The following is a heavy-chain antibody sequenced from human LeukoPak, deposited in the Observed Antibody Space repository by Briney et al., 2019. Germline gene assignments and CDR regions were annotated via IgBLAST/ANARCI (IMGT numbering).Heavy chain of an antibody. CDR1: GGSISSYY. D-gene: IGHD1-26*01. J-gene: IGHJ4*02. V-gene: IGHV4-59*01. CDR3: ARSGSYHYYFDY. CDR2: IYYSGST. Sequence: TSETLSLTCTVSGGSISSYYWSWIRQPPGKGLEWIGYIYYSGSTNYNPSLKSRVTISVDTSKNQFSLKLSSVTAADTAVYYCARSGSYHYYFDYWGQGTLVTVSS.